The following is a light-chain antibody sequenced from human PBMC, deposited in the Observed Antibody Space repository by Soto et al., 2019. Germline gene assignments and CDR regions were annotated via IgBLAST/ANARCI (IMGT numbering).Light chain of an antibody. V-gene: IGKV1-12*01. CDR1: QVITYW. J-gene: IGKJ5*01. CDR2: AAS. Sequence: GDRVTITCLASQVITYWLAWYQQRPGRAPKCLIYAASILESGVPSRFTGSGSGTNFTLTINDLQPEDFATYFCQQANSFPLTFGQGTRLEIK. CDR3: QQANSFPLT.